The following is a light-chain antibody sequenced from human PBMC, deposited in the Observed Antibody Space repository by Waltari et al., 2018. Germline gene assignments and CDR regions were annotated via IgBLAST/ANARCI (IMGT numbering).Light chain of an antibody. CDR2: AAS. CDR3: QHYSYWPPWT. V-gene: IGKV3-15*01. J-gene: IGKJ1*01. CDR1: KNVYSS. Sequence: CTDSKNVYSSLAWYQQRRVQAPRLLIRAASTGATGVPARISASGSGTEFTLTISSRQSEDVAVYYCQHYSYWPPWTFGQGTRVE.